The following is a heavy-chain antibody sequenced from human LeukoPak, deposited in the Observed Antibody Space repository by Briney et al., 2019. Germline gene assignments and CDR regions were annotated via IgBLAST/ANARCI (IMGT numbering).Heavy chain of an antibody. CDR3: TSHTGTGDAFRPFHI. CDR1: GFTFSTHD. D-gene: IGHD2-21*02. Sequence: GESLRLSCAASGFTFSTHDVNWVRQAPGKGLEWVSFINSRSSTIYYADSVKGRFTISRDNAKNSLYLQMNSLRAEDTAVYYCTSHTGTGDAFRPFHIWGQGTMVTVSS. CDR2: INSRSSTI. J-gene: IGHJ3*02. V-gene: IGHV3-48*04.